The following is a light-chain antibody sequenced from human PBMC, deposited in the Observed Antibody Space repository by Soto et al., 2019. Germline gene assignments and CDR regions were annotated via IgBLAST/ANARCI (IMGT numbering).Light chain of an antibody. J-gene: IGLJ3*02. Sequence: QSVLTQPPSVSGAPGQRVTISCTGNNSNIGAGYDVLWYQQLPGTAPRLLIYGNSNRPSGVPDRFAGSKSGTSASVVITGLQADDEADYYCSSYTSSSTGFGGGTKLTVL. CDR2: GNS. CDR1: NSNIGAGYD. V-gene: IGLV1-40*01. CDR3: SSYTSSSTG.